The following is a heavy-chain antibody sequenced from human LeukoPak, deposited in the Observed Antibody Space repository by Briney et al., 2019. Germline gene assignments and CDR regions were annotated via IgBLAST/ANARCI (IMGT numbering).Heavy chain of an antibody. CDR3: ARDSDGYFDY. V-gene: IGHV1-2*02. Sequence: ASVKVSCKASGYTFTGYYVHWVRQAAGQGLQWMGWINPDTGGTKYSQKFQGRVTMTRDTSISTAYMELRRLTSDDTAVYYCARDSDGYFDYWGQGTLVTVSS. D-gene: IGHD2-15*01. CDR2: INPDTGGT. J-gene: IGHJ4*02. CDR1: GYTFTGYY.